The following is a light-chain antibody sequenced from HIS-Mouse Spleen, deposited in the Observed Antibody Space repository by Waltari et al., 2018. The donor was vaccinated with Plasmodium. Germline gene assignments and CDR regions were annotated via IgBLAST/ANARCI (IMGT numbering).Light chain of an antibody. J-gene: IGLJ3*02. CDR2: EDS. V-gene: IGLV3-10*01. CDR3: YSTDSSGNHRV. CDR1: ALPKKY. Sequence: SYELTQPPSVSVSPGQTARITCSGDALPKKYAYWYQQKSGQAPGLVIYEDSKLPSGIPEGFSGSSSGTMATLTISGAQVEDEADYYCYSTDSSGNHRVFGGGTKLTVL.